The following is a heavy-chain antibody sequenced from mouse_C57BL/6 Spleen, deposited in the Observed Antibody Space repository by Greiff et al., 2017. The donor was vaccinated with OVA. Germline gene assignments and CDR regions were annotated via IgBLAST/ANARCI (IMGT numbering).Heavy chain of an antibody. Sequence: QLQQPGAELARPGAPVKLSCKASGYTFTSYGISWVKQRTGQGLEWIGEIYPRSGNTYYNEKSKGKATLPADKSSRTAYMGLRSLTSEDSAVYFCENYDGSSYEGFAYWGQGTLVTVSA. D-gene: IGHD1-1*01. J-gene: IGHJ3*01. V-gene: IGHV1-81*01. CDR1: GYTFTSYG. CDR3: ENYDGSSYEGFAY. CDR2: IYPRSGNT.